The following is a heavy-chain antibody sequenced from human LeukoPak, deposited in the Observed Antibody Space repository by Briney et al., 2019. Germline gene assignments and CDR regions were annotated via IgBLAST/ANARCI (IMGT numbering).Heavy chain of an antibody. CDR2: INPNSGGT. V-gene: IGHV1-2*02. CDR3: ARDLVGATRGKFDY. CDR1: GYTFTGYY. J-gene: IGHJ4*02. D-gene: IGHD1-26*01. Sequence: GASVKVSCKASGYTFTGYYMHWVRQAPGQGLEWMGWINPNSGGTNYAQKFQGRVTMTRDTSISTAYMELSRLRSDDTAVYYCARDLVGATRGKFDYWGQGTLVTVSS.